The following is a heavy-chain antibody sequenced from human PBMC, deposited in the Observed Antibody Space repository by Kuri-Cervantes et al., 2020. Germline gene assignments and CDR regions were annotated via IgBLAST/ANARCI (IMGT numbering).Heavy chain of an antibody. D-gene: IGHD2-15*01. J-gene: IGHJ5*02. CDR3: ARDLPRGGGGPWFDP. Sequence: GGSLRLSCAASGFTFSSYAMSWVRQAPGKGLEWVSYISSSGSTIYYADSVKGRFTISRDNAKNSLYLQMNSLRAEDTAVYYCARDLPRGGGGPWFDPGGQGTLVTVSS. CDR2: ISSSGSTI. V-gene: IGHV3-48*04. CDR1: GFTFSSYA.